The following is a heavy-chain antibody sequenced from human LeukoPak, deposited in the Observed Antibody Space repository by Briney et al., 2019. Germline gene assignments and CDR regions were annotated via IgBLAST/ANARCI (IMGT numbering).Heavy chain of an antibody. CDR2: ISAYNGNT. D-gene: IGHD2-2*01. J-gene: IGHJ5*02. V-gene: IGHV1-18*01. Sequence: ASVKVSCKASGYTFTSYGISWVRQAPGQGLEWMGWISAYNGNTNYAQKLQGRVTMTTDTSTSTAYMELRSLRSDDTAVYYCARAHYCSSTSCYWKLNWFDPWGQGTLVTVSS. CDR3: ARAHYCSSTSCYWKLNWFDP. CDR1: GYTFTSYG.